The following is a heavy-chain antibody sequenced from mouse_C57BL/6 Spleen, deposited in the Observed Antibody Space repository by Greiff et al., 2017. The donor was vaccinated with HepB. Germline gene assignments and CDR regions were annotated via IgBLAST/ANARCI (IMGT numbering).Heavy chain of an antibody. CDR2: IYPSDSET. CDR3: ARDKVLRLPGYFDV. J-gene: IGHJ1*03. D-gene: IGHD1-2*01. CDR1: GYTFTSYW. Sequence: VKLQQPGAELVRPGSSVKLSCKASGYTFTSYWMDWVKQRPGQGLEWIGNIYPSDSETHYNQKFKDKATLTVDKSSSTAYMQLSSLTSEDSAVYYCARDKVLRLPGYFDVWGTGTTVTVSS. V-gene: IGHV1-61*01.